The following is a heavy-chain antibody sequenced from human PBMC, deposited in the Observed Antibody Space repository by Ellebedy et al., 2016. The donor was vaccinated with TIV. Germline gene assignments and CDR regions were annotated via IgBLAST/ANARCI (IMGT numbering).Heavy chain of an antibody. J-gene: IGHJ6*02. V-gene: IGHV3-30*02. D-gene: IGHD3-16*01. CDR3: VKGAYPVPTVMAV. CDR2: IRSDGTTK. CDR1: GFSTSG. Sequence: PGGSLRLSCAASGFSTSGMHWVRQAPGKGLEWVAFIRSDGTTKYYADSVKGRFTISRDTSKNTLDLQMTRLRPEDTALYYCVKGAYPVPTVMAVWGQGTMVIVSS.